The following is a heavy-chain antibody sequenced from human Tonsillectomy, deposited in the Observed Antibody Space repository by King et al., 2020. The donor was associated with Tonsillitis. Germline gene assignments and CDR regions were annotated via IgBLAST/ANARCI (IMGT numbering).Heavy chain of an antibody. CDR3: ARDWYCSGGSCYSSWFDP. D-gene: IGHD2-15*01. J-gene: IGHJ5*02. V-gene: IGHV3-30*01. CDR1: GFTFSSYA. Sequence: VQLVESGGGVVQPGRSLRLSCAASGFTFSSYAMHWVRQAPGKGLDWVAVISYDASNKYYADSLKGRFTISRDNSKNTLYLQMNSLRAEDTAVYYCARDWYCSGGSCYSSWFDPWGQGTLVTVSS. CDR2: ISYDASNK.